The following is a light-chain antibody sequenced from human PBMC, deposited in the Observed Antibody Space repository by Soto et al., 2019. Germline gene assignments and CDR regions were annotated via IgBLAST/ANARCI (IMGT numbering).Light chain of an antibody. J-gene: IGLJ2*01. V-gene: IGLV7-46*01. Sequence: QTVVTQEPSLTVSPGGTVTLTCGSSTGAVTSGHYPYWFQQKPGQAPRTLIYETSNKYSWTPARFSGSLLGGKAALTLSGAQPEDEAEYYCLLSSGSARSGVFGGGTKVTVL. CDR2: ETS. CDR3: LLSSGSARSGV. CDR1: TGAVTSGHY.